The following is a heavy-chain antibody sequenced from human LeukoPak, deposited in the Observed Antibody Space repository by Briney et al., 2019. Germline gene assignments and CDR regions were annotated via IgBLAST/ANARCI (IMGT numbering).Heavy chain of an antibody. CDR3: AKDLRIVRGVSH. Sequence: GGSLRLSCAASGFTFSSYAMSWVRQAPGKGLEWVSAISSSGGSTYYADSVKGRFTISRDNSKNTLYLQMNSLRAEGTAVYYCAKDLRIVRGVSHWGQGTLVTVSS. CDR1: GFTFSSYA. V-gene: IGHV3-23*01. D-gene: IGHD3-10*02. CDR2: ISSSGGST. J-gene: IGHJ4*02.